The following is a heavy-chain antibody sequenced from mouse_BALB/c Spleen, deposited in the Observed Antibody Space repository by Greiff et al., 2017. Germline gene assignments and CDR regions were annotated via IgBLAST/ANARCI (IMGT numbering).Heavy chain of an antibody. CDR3: ARGNYYGSSYYFDY. CDR1: GFNIKDTY. J-gene: IGHJ2*01. Sequence: DVQLQESGAELVKPGASVKLSCTASGFNIKDTYMHWVKQRPEQGLEWIGRIDPANGNTKYDPKFQGKATITADTSSNTAYLQLSSLTSEDTAVYYCARGNYYGSSYYFDYWGQGTTLTVSS. V-gene: IGHV14-3*02. CDR2: IDPANGNT. D-gene: IGHD1-1*01.